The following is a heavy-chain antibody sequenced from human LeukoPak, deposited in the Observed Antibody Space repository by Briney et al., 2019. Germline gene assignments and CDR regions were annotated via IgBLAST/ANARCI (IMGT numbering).Heavy chain of an antibody. V-gene: IGHV1-8*01. CDR2: MNPNSGNT. J-gene: IGHJ4*02. D-gene: IGHD2-2*01. Sequence: ASVKVSCKASGYTFTSYDINWVRQATGQGLEWMGWMNPNSGNTGYAQKFQGRATMTRNTSISTAYMELSSLRSEDTAVYYCASGPRRYCSSTSCYVKDYWGQGTLVTVSS. CDR3: ASGPRRYCSSTSCYVKDY. CDR1: GYTFTSYD.